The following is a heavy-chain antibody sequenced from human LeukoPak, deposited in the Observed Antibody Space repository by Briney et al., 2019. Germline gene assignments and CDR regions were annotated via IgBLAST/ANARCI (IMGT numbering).Heavy chain of an antibody. V-gene: IGHV3-7*01. CDR2: IKQDGSEK. CDR3: AREGYYFDY. CDR1: GFTFGDYA. Sequence: GGSLRLSCTASGFTFGDYAMNWFRQAPGKGLEWVANIKQDGSEKYYVDSVKGRFTISRDNAKNSLYLQMNSLRAEDTAVYYCAREGYYFDYWGQGTLVTVSS. J-gene: IGHJ4*02.